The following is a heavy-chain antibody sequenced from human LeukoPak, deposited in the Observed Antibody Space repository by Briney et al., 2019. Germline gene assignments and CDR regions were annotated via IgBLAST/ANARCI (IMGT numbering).Heavy chain of an antibody. CDR3: ARTAYYYGSGSYYKDYYYYHYMDV. CDR1: GFTFSSYW. CDR2: IKQDGSEK. Sequence: GGSLRLSRAASGFTFSSYWMSWVRQAPGKGLEWVANIKQDGSEKYYVDSVKGRFTISRDNAKNSLYLQMSSLRAEDSAVYSCARTAYYYGSGSYYKDYYYYHYMDVWGKGTTVTVSS. D-gene: IGHD3-10*01. J-gene: IGHJ6*03. V-gene: IGHV3-7*01.